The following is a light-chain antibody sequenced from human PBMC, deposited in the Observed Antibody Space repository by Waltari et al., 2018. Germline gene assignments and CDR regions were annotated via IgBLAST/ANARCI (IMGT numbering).Light chain of an antibody. CDR3: QQLHRYPMT. V-gene: IGKV1-9*01. Sequence: IQLTQSPSSLSASVGDRVAITCRASQGINTFLAWYQQKPGKAPKLLIYAASTSQSGVPSRFSGSCSGTDFTLTISSLQPEDFATYYCQQLHRYPMTFGRGTKVEIK. CDR1: QGINTF. CDR2: AAS. J-gene: IGKJ1*01.